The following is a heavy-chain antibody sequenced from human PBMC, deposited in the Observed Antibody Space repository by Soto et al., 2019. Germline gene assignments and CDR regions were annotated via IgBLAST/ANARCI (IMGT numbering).Heavy chain of an antibody. Sequence: ASVKVSCKASGYTFTSYGISWVRQAPGQGLEWMGWISAYNGNTNYAQKLQGRVTMTTDTSTSTAYMELRSLRSDDTAVYYCARGVSSGTVRYYYYMDVWGKGTTVTVSS. CDR1: GYTFTSYG. J-gene: IGHJ6*03. V-gene: IGHV1-18*01. CDR2: ISAYNGNT. D-gene: IGHD4-17*01. CDR3: ARGVSSGTVRYYYYMDV.